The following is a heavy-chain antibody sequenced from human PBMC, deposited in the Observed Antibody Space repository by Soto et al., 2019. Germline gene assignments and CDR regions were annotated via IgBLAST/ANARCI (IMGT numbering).Heavy chain of an antibody. Sequence: PGGSLRLSCAASGFSFRSYGMHWVRQAPGKGLEWVAVISYDGENKYYADSVKDRFTISRDNSKNTLYLQMDSLNTEDTAVYSCAKFFHDDGSHFRYGMDVWGQGTTVTVS. D-gene: IGHD3-16*01. CDR3: AKFFHDDGSHFRYGMDV. V-gene: IGHV3-30*18. J-gene: IGHJ6*02. CDR1: GFSFRSYG. CDR2: ISYDGENK.